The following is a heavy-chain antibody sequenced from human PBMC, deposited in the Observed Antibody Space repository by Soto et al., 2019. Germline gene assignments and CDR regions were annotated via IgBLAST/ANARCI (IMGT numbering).Heavy chain of an antibody. CDR1: GFTFDDYA. CDR3: VRSKGGFSYGTPFDY. J-gene: IGHJ4*02. D-gene: IGHD5-12*01. Sequence: EVQLEESGGALVQPGRSLRLSCAASGFTFDDYAMHWVRQVLGKGLEWVSSISWNSGNIGYADSVKGRLTTYRDNDKNALYLQMNSLRPEDTALYYCVRSKGGFSYGTPFDYWGQGTLVTVSS. CDR2: ISWNSGNI. V-gene: IGHV3-9*01.